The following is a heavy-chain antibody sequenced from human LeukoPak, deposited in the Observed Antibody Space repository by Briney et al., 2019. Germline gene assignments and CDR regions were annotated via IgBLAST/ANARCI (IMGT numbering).Heavy chain of an antibody. CDR1: GFTFSSYS. CDR2: ISGSSSYI. CDR3: AREGNYGTPYFDY. V-gene: IGHV3-21*01. J-gene: IGHJ4*02. Sequence: GGSLRLSCAASGFTFSSYSMNWVRQAPGKGLEWVSSISGSSSYIYYTDSVKGRFTISRDNAKNTLYLQMNSLRDEDTAVYYCAREGNYGTPYFDYWGQGTLVT. D-gene: IGHD4-17*01.